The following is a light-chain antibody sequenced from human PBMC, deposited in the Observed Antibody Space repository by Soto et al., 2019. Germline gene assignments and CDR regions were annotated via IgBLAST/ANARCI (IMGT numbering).Light chain of an antibody. J-gene: IGLJ2*01. CDR3: SSYTSSSTLVV. V-gene: IGLV2-14*01. CDR1: SSDVGGYNY. CDR2: DVS. Sequence: QSVLTQPGSVSGSPGQSITISCTGTSSDVGGYNYVSWYQQHPGKAPKLMIYDVSNRPSGVSNRFSGSKSGNTASLTISGLQAEDEADYYCSSYTSSSTLVVFGGGTKLTVL.